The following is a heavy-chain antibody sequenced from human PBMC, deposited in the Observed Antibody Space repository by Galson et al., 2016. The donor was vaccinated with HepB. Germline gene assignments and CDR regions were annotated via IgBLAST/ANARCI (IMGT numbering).Heavy chain of an antibody. CDR2: ISHSGGTT. D-gene: IGHD6-13*01. CDR1: GFIFSTYA. Sequence: SLRLSCAGSGFIFSTYAVAWVRQAPGKGLEWVSGISHSGGTTYYADSVKGRFTVSRDNSKNTLYLQMSSLRAEDTAVYYCAKDLWVRQQLAYYFDYWGQGTLVTVSS. V-gene: IGHV3-23*01. J-gene: IGHJ4*02. CDR3: AKDLWVRQQLAYYFDY.